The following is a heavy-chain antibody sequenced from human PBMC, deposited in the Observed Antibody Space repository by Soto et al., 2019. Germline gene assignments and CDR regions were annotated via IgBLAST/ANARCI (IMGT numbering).Heavy chain of an antibody. CDR3: TSGCGGACSYPYYYYGMDV. V-gene: IGHV3-74*01. J-gene: IGHJ6*02. CDR2: ISSDGSST. CDR1: GFTLSGYG. Sequence: XEFLSLSCAASGFTLSGYGMHWVRQVPGKGLGWVARISSDGSSTSYADSVKGRFTISRDNAKHTLYLQMNSLRVEDTAVYYCTSGCGGACSYPYYYYGMDVWGQGTTVPVPS. D-gene: IGHD2-21*02.